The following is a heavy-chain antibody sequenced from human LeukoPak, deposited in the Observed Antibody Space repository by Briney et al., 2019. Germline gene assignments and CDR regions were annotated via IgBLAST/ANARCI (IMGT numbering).Heavy chain of an antibody. J-gene: IGHJ4*02. CDR2: MNPNSGNT. V-gene: IGHV1-8*01. Sequence: ASVKVSCKASGYTFTSYDINWVRQATGQGLEWMGWMNPNSGNTGYAQRFQGRVTMTRNTSISTAYMGLSSLRSEDTAVYYCARALSGARRRRFDYWGQGTLVTVSS. CDR3: ARALSGARRRRFDY. CDR1: GYTFTSYD.